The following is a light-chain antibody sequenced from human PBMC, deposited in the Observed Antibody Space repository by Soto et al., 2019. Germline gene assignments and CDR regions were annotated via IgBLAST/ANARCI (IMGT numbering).Light chain of an antibody. Sequence: QSVLTQPRSVSGSPGQSVTVSCTGTSSDIGASNYVSWYQQHPGKAPKVIISDVSKRPSGVPDRFSGSKSGNTASLTISQLQPDDEADYYCCAYANTNTPYVFGTGTKVTVL. V-gene: IGLV2-11*01. CDR1: SSDIGASNY. CDR3: CAYANTNTPYV. CDR2: DVS. J-gene: IGLJ1*01.